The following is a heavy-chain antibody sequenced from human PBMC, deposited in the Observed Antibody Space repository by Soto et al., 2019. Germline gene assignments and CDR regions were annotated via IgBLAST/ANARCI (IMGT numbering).Heavy chain of an antibody. CDR1: GFTFSSYA. CDR2: ISYDGSNK. J-gene: IGHJ6*02. CDR3: ARDRAHGWLRFNYYYGMDV. Sequence: SLRLCCAASGFTFSSYAMHWVRQAPGKGLEWVAVISYDGSNKYYADSVKGRFTISRDNSKNTLYLQMNSLRAEDTAVYYCARDRAHGWLRFNYYYGMDVWGQGTTVTVSS. V-gene: IGHV3-30-3*01. D-gene: IGHD5-12*01.